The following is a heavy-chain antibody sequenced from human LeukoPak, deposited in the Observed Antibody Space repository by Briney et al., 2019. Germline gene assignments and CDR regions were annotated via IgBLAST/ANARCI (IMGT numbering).Heavy chain of an antibody. Sequence: PSETLSLTCTVSGCSITGYHWSWIRQPPGKGLEWIGSIYYSGSTYYNPSLKSRVTISVDTSKNQFSLKLSSVTAADTAVYYCARHGSGGTSYSRLDYWGQGTLVTVSS. V-gene: IGHV4-59*05. D-gene: IGHD2-15*01. CDR2: IYYSGST. J-gene: IGHJ4*02. CDR3: ARHGSGGTSYSRLDY. CDR1: GCSITGYH.